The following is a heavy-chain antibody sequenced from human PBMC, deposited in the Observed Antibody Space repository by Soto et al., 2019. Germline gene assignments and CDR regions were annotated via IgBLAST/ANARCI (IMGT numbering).Heavy chain of an antibody. CDR1: GGSISSYY. Sequence: SETLSLTCTVSGGSISSYYWSWIRQPPGKGLEWIGYIYYSGSTNYNPSLKSRVTISVDTSKNQFSLKLSSVTAADTAVYYCARHRPQLLYSGFDYWGQGTLVTVSS. V-gene: IGHV4-59*08. CDR2: IYYSGST. CDR3: ARHRPQLLYSGFDY. D-gene: IGHD2-2*02. J-gene: IGHJ4*02.